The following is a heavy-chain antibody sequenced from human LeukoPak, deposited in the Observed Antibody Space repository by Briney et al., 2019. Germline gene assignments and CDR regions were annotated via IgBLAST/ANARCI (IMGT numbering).Heavy chain of an antibody. CDR3: TTMSRNYDFWSGPVDAFDV. V-gene: IGHV3-15*01. J-gene: IGHJ3*01. CDR1: GFPFSAAW. Sequence: GGSLRLSCAASGFPFSAAWMYWVRQAPGKGLECVGRIKTISDGGTTDDAAPVKGRFTISRDDSKNTLFLQMNSLKTEDTAVYYCTTMSRNYDFWSGPVDAFDVWGQGTVVTVSS. CDR2: IKTISDGGTT. D-gene: IGHD3-3*01.